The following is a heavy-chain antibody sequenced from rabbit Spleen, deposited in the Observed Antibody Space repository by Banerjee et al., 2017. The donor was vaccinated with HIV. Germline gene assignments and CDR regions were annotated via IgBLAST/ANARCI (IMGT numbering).Heavy chain of an antibody. CDR2: IDSGSSGFT. J-gene: IGHJ6*01. CDR1: GFSFSSSDY. CDR3: ARDTGSSFSSYGMDL. D-gene: IGHD8-1*01. V-gene: IGHV1S40*01. Sequence: QSLEESGGGLVQPEGSLALTCKASGFSFSSSDYICWVRQAPGKGLEWIACIDSGSSGFTYFANWAKGRFTISKTSSTTVTLQMTSLTAADTATYFCARDTGSSFSSYGMDLWGQGTLVTVS.